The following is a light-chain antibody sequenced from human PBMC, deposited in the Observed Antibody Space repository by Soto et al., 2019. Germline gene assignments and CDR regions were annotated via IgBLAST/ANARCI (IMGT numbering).Light chain of an antibody. CDR2: DND. J-gene: IGLJ2*01. CDR1: SSNIGNNY. Sequence: QSVLTQPPSVSAAPGQKVTISCSGSSSNIGNNYVSWYQQLPGTAPKLLIYDNDKRPSGIPDRFSGSKSGTSATLGVTGLQTVDEADYYCATLDSGLSAGVFGGGTQLTVL. CDR3: ATLDSGLSAGV. V-gene: IGLV1-51*01.